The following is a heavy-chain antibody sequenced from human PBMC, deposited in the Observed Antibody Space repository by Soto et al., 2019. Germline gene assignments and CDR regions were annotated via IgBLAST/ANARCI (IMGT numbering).Heavy chain of an antibody. D-gene: IGHD3-10*01. Sequence: TSETLSLTCTVSGGSISSYYWSWIRQPPGKGLEWIGYIYYSGSTNYNPSLKSRVTISVDTSKNQFSLKLSSVAAADTAVYYCARGARSGSYYFDYWGQGTLVTVSS. V-gene: IGHV4-59*01. CDR3: ARGARSGSYYFDY. J-gene: IGHJ4*02. CDR2: IYYSGST. CDR1: GGSISSYY.